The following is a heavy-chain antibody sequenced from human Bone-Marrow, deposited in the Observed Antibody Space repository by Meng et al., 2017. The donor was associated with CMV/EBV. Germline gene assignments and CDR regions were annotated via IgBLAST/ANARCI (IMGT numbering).Heavy chain of an antibody. V-gene: IGHV1-46*01. CDR1: GYTFTSYY. Sequence: ASVKVSCKASGYTFTSYYMSWVRQAPGQGLEWMGIINPSGGSTSYAQKFQGRVTMTRDTSTSTVHMELSSLRSEDTAVYHCARGTPNQECSNGVCYSRRYYYYGMDVWGQGTTVTVSS. CDR3: ARGTPNQECSNGVCYSRRYYYYGMDV. D-gene: IGHD2-8*01. CDR2: INPSGGST. J-gene: IGHJ6*02.